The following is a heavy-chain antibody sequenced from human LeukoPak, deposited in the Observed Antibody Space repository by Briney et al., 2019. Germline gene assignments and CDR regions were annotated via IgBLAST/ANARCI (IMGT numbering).Heavy chain of an antibody. Sequence: GGSLRLSCAASGFTVSSNYMSWVRQAPGKGLEWVAVISYDGSNKYYADSVKGRFTISRDNSKNTLYLQMNSLRAEDTAVYYCARAYVSKATDFDYWGQGTLVTVSS. V-gene: IGHV3-30-3*01. CDR2: ISYDGSNK. D-gene: IGHD3-16*01. CDR3: ARAYVSKATDFDY. J-gene: IGHJ4*02. CDR1: GFTVSSNY.